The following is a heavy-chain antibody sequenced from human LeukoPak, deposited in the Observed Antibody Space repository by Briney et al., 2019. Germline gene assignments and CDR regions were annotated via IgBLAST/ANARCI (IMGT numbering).Heavy chain of an antibody. CDR1: GYTFIGYY. CDR3: ARGLWVYGDYDLSP. CDR2: INPNSGGT. V-gene: IGHV1-2*02. D-gene: IGHD4-17*01. Sequence: ASVKVSCKASGYTFIGYYMHWVRQAPGQGLEWMGWINPNSGGTNYAQKFQGRVTMTRDTSISTAYMELSRLGSDDTAVYYCARGLWVYGDYDLSPWGQGTLVTVSS. J-gene: IGHJ5*02.